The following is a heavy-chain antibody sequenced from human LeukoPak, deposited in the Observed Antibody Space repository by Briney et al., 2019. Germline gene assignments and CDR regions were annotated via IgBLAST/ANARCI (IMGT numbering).Heavy chain of an antibody. Sequence: AGGSLRLSCVASGFNLSTYSMSWVRQAPGKGLEWVSSISSTGSFIYYRDSVKGRFTISRDNAKNSLYLQMNSLRAEDTAVYYCARVVGMWELTSVLYAFDIWGQGTMVTVSS. CDR2: ISSTGSFI. CDR1: GFNLSTYS. J-gene: IGHJ3*02. CDR3: ARVVGMWELTSVLYAFDI. V-gene: IGHV3-21*01. D-gene: IGHD1-26*01.